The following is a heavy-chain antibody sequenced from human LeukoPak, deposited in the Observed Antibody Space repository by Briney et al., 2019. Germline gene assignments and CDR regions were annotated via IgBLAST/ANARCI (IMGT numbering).Heavy chain of an antibody. Sequence: GGSLRLSCAASGFTFSSQWMHWVRQAPGKGLVWVSRINTDGSTTRYADSVKGRFTISRDNAKNTLYLQMNGLRAEDTAVYYCARDMYYDRSGSDYWGQGTLVTVSS. CDR3: ARDMYYDRSGSDY. V-gene: IGHV3-74*01. D-gene: IGHD3-22*01. J-gene: IGHJ4*02. CDR1: GFTFSSQW. CDR2: INTDGSTT.